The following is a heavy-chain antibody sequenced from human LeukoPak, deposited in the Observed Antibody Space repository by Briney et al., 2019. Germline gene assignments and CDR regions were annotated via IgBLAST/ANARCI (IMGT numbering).Heavy chain of an antibody. CDR2: IGTAGDI. J-gene: IGHJ6*03. CDR3: ARDRGRYYMDV. Sequence: GGSLRLSCAASGFTFSSYDMHWVRQASGKGLEWVSGIGTAGDIYYSGSVKGRFTISRENAKNSLYLQMKSLRAGDTAVYYCARDRGRYYMDVWGKGTTVTISS. V-gene: IGHV3-13*01. D-gene: IGHD6-25*01. CDR1: GFTFSSYD.